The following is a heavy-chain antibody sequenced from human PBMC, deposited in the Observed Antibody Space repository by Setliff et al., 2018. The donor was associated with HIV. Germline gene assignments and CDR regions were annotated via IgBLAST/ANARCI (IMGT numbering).Heavy chain of an antibody. CDR2: IDSSGST. CDR3: ATSAESGFGIHWGVFNI. J-gene: IGHJ3*02. Sequence: NPSETLSLTCTVSGGSTSTSGYYWGWIRQPPGKGREWIGSIDSSGSTYYNPSLKSRVTISVDTSKNQFSLKLKSVTAADTAVYYCATSAESGFGIHWGVFNIWGQGTRVTVSS. D-gene: IGHD3-10*01. CDR1: GGSTSTSGYY. V-gene: IGHV4-39*01.